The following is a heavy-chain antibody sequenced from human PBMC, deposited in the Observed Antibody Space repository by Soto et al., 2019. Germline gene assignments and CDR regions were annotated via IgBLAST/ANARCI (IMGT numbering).Heavy chain of an antibody. CDR3: ATGNVYYYGSGGLWYQ. CDR1: GGSITSPNW. Sequence: QVRLQESGPGLVNPSGTLSLTCVVSGGSITSPNWWTWVRQPPGRGLEWIAEMHHSGSTNYSPSLKSRVVMSIDKSKNQFSLKLNSVTAADTAVYYCATGNVYYYGSGGLWYQWGRGALVTVSS. J-gene: IGHJ4*02. V-gene: IGHV4-4*02. CDR2: MHHSGST. D-gene: IGHD3-10*01.